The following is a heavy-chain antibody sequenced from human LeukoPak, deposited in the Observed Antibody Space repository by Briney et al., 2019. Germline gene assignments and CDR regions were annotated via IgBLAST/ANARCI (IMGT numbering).Heavy chain of an antibody. J-gene: IGHJ2*01. CDR2: IYYSGST. D-gene: IGHD5-12*01. Sequence: PSETLSLTCTVSGGSISSSSYYWSWIRQPPGKGLEWIGYIYYSGSTNYNPSLKSRVTISVDTSKNQFSLKLSSVTAADTAVYYCARGPDIVATRWYFDLWGRGTLVTVSS. V-gene: IGHV4-61*01. CDR1: GGSISSSSYY. CDR3: ARGPDIVATRWYFDL.